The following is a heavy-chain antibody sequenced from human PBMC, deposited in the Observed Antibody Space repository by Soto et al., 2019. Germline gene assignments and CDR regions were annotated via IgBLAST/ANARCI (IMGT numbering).Heavy chain of an antibody. CDR1: GGSISSSNW. CDR2: IYHSGST. CDR3: ARSPVVVVAATHYYYYGMDV. V-gene: IGHV4-4*02. J-gene: IGHJ6*02. Sequence: WETLSLPCAVSGGSISSSNWWSWVRQPPGKGLEWIGEIYHSGSTNYNPSLKSRVTISVDKSKNQFSLKLSSVTAADTAVYYCARSPVVVVAATHYYYYGMDVWGQGTTVTVSS. D-gene: IGHD2-15*01.